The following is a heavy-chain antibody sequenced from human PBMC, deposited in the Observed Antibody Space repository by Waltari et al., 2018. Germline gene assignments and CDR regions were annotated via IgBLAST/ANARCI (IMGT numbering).Heavy chain of an antibody. CDR3: ARAREQNYDFWSGYSFYFDH. D-gene: IGHD3-3*01. V-gene: IGHV5-51*01. CDR1: VYSFTSYW. Sequence: EVPLVQSGAEVKKPGESLKISCKGSVYSFTSYWIGWVRQMPGKGLEWMGIIYPGDAGNRYSPSFQGQVTISADKSISTAYLQWSSLKASDTAMYYCARAREQNYDFWSGYSFYFDHWGQGALVTVSS. J-gene: IGHJ4*02. CDR2: IYPGDAGN.